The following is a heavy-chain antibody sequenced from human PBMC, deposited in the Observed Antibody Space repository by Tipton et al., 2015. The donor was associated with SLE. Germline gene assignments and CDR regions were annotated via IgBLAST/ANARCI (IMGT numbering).Heavy chain of an antibody. V-gene: IGHV4-59*04. J-gene: IGHJ4*02. Sequence: TLSLTCTVSGGSISSHYWSWIRQFPGKGLEWIGSFYHSGSTYYNPSLKSRVTISVDTSKNQFSLKLTSVTAADTAVYYCAVNVVVKVQVDYWGPGALVTVSS. CDR3: AVNVVVKVQVDY. D-gene: IGHD2-21*01. CDR1: GGSISSHY. CDR2: FYHSGST.